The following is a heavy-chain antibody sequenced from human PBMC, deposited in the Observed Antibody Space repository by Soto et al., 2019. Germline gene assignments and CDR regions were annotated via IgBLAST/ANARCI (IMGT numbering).Heavy chain of an antibody. D-gene: IGHD1-26*01. CDR3: ARGKCELRRGLYYGMDV. CDR2: IKQDGSEK. CDR1: GFTFSSYW. Sequence: EVQLVESGGGLVQPGGSLRLSCAASGFTFSSYWMSWVRQAPGKGLEWVANIKQDGSEKYYVDSVKGRFTISRDNAKNSLYLQMNSLRAEDTAVYYCARGKCELRRGLYYGMDVWGQGTTVTVSS. V-gene: IGHV3-7*03. J-gene: IGHJ6*02.